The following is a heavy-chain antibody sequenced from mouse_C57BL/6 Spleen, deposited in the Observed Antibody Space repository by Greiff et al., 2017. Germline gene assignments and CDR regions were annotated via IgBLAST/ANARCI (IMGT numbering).Heavy chain of an antibody. D-gene: IGHD3-2*02. V-gene: IGHV2-9-1*01. CDR1: GFSLTSYA. J-gene: IGHJ3*01. CDR3: ASLDSSGQAWFAY. Sequence: VQRVESGPGLVAPSQSLSITCTVSGFSLTSYAISWVRQPPGKGLEWLGVIWTGGGTNYNSALKSRLSISKDNSKSQVFLKMNSLQTDDTARYYCASLDSSGQAWFAYWGQGTLVTVSA. CDR2: IWTGGGT.